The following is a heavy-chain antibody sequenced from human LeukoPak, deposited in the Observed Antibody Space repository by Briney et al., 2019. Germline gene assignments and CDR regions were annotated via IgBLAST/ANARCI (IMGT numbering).Heavy chain of an antibody. V-gene: IGHV1-46*01. J-gene: IGHJ5*02. CDR2: IKPSGGST. Sequence: GASVKVSCKAPGYTFTSYYLHWVRQAPGQGLEWMGIIKPSGGSTSYAQKFQGRVTMTRDMSTSTVHMELSSLRSEDTAVYYCARDPYCSSTSCYSGFWFDPWGQGTLVTVSS. CDR3: ARDPYCSSTSCYSGFWFDP. CDR1: GYTFTSYY. D-gene: IGHD2-2*02.